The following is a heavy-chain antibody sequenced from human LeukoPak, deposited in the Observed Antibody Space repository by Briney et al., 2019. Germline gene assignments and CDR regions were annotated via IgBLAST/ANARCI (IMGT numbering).Heavy chain of an antibody. CDR1: GLTFDDYA. CDR3: ARDPDPRYSSGRDY. V-gene: IGHV3-9*01. Sequence: GGSLRLSCAASGLTFDDYAMPWVRQAPGKGLEWVSGISWNSGSIGYADSVKGRFTISRDNAKNSLYLQMNSLRAEDTAVYYCARDPDPRYSSGRDYWGQGTLVTVSS. D-gene: IGHD6-19*01. J-gene: IGHJ4*02. CDR2: ISWNSGSI.